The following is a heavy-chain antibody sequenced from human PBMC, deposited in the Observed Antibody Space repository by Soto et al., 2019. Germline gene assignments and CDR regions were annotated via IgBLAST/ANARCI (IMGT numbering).Heavy chain of an antibody. CDR3: AKRYCISTSCHFYYYYGMDV. Sequence: EVQLLESGGGLVQPGGSLRLSCAASGFTFSSYAMSWVRQAPGKGLDWVSVISGSGGSTYYADSVKGRFTISRDNSKNTLYLQMNSLRAEDTAVYYCAKRYCISTSCHFYYYYGMDVWGQGTTVTVSS. V-gene: IGHV3-23*01. CDR1: GFTFSSYA. D-gene: IGHD2-2*01. J-gene: IGHJ6*02. CDR2: ISGSGGST.